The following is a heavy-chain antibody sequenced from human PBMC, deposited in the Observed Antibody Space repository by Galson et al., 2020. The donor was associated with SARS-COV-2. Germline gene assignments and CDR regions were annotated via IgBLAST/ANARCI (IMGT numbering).Heavy chain of an antibody. D-gene: IGHD3-22*01. V-gene: IGHV3-74*01. CDR1: GFSFSDYW. Sequence: GGSLRLSCAASGFSFSDYWMHWVRLAPGKGLVWVSRINTYGNSTNYADSVRGRFTVSRDNAKNMLYLQMNSLRAEDTAVYYCVRHSSGDYWGQGTLVTVSS. CDR2: INTYGNST. J-gene: IGHJ4*02. CDR3: VRHSSGDY.